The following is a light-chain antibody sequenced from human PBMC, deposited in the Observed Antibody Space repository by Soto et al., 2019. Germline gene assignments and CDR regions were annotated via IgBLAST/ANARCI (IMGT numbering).Light chain of an antibody. V-gene: IGKV1-9*01. Sequence: DIQLTQSPSFLSASVGDRVTITCRASQDINTYLAWYQQKPGKAPKLLIFASSTLQNGVPSRFSGSGSGTEFTVTITSLQPEDFATYYCQQRKSYPSTFGQGTRLEIK. CDR1: QDINTY. CDR3: QQRKSYPST. CDR2: ASS. J-gene: IGKJ5*01.